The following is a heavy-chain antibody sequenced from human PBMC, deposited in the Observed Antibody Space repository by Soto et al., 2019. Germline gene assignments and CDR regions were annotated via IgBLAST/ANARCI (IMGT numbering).Heavy chain of an antibody. CDR3: ARDPDHLVGANPSLDY. J-gene: IGHJ4*02. V-gene: IGHV3-7*03. Sequence: EVQLVESGGGLVQPGGSLRLSCAASGFTFSSYWMSWVRQAPGKGLEWVANIKQDGSEKYYVDSVKGRFTISRDNAKKSLYLQMNSLRAEDTAVYYCARDPDHLVGANPSLDYWGQGTLVTVSS. CDR2: IKQDGSEK. CDR1: GFTFSSYW. D-gene: IGHD1-26*01.